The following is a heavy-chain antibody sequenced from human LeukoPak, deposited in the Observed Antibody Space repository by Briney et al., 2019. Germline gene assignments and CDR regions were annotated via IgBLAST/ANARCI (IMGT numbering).Heavy chain of an antibody. V-gene: IGHV3-23*01. Sequence: GGSLRLSCAASGFTFSSYAMSWVRQAPGKGLEWVSAISGSGGSTYYADSVKGRFTISRDNSKNTLYLQMDSLRAEDTAVYYCARVSVAGLNFDYWGQGTLVTVSS. D-gene: IGHD6-19*01. CDR1: GFTFSSYA. J-gene: IGHJ4*02. CDR2: ISGSGGST. CDR3: ARVSVAGLNFDY.